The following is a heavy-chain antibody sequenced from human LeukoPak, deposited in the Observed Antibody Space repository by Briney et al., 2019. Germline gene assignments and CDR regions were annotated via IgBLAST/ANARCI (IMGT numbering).Heavy chain of an antibody. D-gene: IGHD3-10*01. J-gene: IGHJ5*02. CDR3: ARDNYYGSNWFDP. Sequence: SETLSLTCTVSGGSISSGSYYWSWIRQPAGKGLEWIGRIYTSGSTNYNPSLKSRVTISVDTSKNQFFLKLNSVTAADTAVYYCARDNYYGSNWFDPWGQGTLVTVSS. CDR1: GGSISSGSYY. V-gene: IGHV4-61*02. CDR2: IYTSGST.